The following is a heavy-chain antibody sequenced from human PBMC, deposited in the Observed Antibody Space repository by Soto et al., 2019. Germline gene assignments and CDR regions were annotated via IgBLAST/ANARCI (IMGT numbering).Heavy chain of an antibody. J-gene: IGHJ4*02. D-gene: IGHD3-10*01. Sequence: GGSLRLSCAASGFTFSSYSMNWVRQAPGKGLEWVSYISSSSSSTIYYADSVKGRFTISRDNAKNSLYLQMNSLRAEDTAVYYCARGWGDQDYYGSGSYWPLADYWGQGTLVTVSS. CDR3: ARGWGDQDYYGSGSYWPLADY. CDR1: GFTFSSYS. CDR2: ISSSSSSTI. V-gene: IGHV3-48*01.